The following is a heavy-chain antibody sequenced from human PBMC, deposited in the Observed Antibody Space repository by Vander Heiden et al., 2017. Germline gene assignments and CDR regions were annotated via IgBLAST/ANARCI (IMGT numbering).Heavy chain of an antibody. V-gene: IGHV4-61*01. CDR2: IYYSGST. J-gene: IGHJ4*02. CDR1: GGAVSNGSYY. D-gene: IGHD3-16*01. CDR3: AREHLGGVDY. Sequence: QVQLQESGSGLVKPPDTLSLTCTVSGGAVSNGSYYWSWIRQPPGKGLEGIGYIYYSGSTNCNPSLKSRVTISVDTSKNQFSLKLSSVTAADTAVYCCAREHLGGVDYWGQGTLVTVSS.